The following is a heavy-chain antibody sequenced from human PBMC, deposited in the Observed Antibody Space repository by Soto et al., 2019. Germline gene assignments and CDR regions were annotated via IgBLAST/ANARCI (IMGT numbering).Heavy chain of an antibody. CDR2: ISGSGGST. V-gene: IGHV3-23*01. Sequence: QPGGSLRLSCAASGFTFSSYAMSWVRQAPGKGLEWVSAISGSGGSTYYADSVKGRFTISRDNSKNTLYLQMNSLRAEDTAVYYCANDKGHAGVFDYWGQRTLVTVSS. CDR3: ANDKGHAGVFDY. CDR1: GFTFSSYA. D-gene: IGHD2-8*01. J-gene: IGHJ4*02.